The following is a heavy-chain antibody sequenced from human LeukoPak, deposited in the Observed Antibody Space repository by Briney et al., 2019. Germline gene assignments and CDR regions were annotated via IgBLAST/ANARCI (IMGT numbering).Heavy chain of an antibody. CDR3: ARETGSGWYFDY. CDR2: ISSSSSYI. CDR1: GFTFSSYS. D-gene: IGHD6-19*01. J-gene: IGHJ4*02. V-gene: IGHV3-21*01. Sequence: GGSLRLSCAASGFTFSSYSMNWVRQAPGKGLEWVSSISSSSSYIYYADSVKGRFTISRDNAKNSLYLQMNSLRAEDTAVYYCARETGSGWYFDYWGQGTLVTVSS.